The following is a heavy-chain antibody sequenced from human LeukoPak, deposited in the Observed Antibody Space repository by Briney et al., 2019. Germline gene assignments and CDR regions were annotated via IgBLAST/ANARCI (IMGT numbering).Heavy chain of an antibody. CDR1: GFTFSSYW. CDR2: IKSDGSST. V-gene: IGHV3-74*01. D-gene: IGHD2-21*01. Sequence: GGSLRLSWAAPGFTFSSYWMHWVRQAPGKGLVWVSRIKSDGSSTSYADSVKGRFTISRDNAKNTLYLQMNSLRDEDTAVYYCVRVGRAYCGGDCYMDVWGKGTTVTVSS. CDR3: VRVGRAYCGGDCYMDV. J-gene: IGHJ6*03.